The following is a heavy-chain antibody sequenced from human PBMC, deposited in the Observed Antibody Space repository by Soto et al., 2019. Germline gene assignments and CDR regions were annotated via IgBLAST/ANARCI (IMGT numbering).Heavy chain of an antibody. D-gene: IGHD6-13*01. CDR3: ARRGYSSSWYYYYSYGMDV. V-gene: IGHV1-8*01. CDR2: MNPNSGNT. J-gene: IGHJ6*02. CDR1: GYTFTSYD. Sequence: QVQLVQSGAEVKKPGASVKVSCKASGYTFTSYDINWVRQATGQGLEWMGWMNPNSGNTGYAQKSQGRGTMTRNTSLTTAYMELSSLRSEDTAVYYCARRGYSSSWYYYYSYGMDVWGQGTTVTVSS.